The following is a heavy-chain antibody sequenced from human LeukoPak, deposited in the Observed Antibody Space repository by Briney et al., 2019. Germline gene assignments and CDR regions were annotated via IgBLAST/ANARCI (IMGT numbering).Heavy chain of an antibody. V-gene: IGHV3-74*01. CDR3: AGATVTTDALDI. Sequence: GGSLRLSCAASGFTFSNHWMHWVRQAPGKGLVWVSRANGDASSTNYADSVKGRSTISRDNTKNTLYLQMNSLRAEDTAVYFCAGATVTTDALDIWGQGTLVTVSS. D-gene: IGHD4-17*01. J-gene: IGHJ3*02. CDR1: GFTFSNHW. CDR2: ANGDASST.